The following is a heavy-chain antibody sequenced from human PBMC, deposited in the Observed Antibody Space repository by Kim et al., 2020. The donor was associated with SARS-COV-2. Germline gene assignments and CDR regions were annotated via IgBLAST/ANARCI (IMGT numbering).Heavy chain of an antibody. CDR3: ARDKVWRFGELLYPNGMDV. CDR2: INAGNGNT. J-gene: IGHJ6*02. D-gene: IGHD3-10*01. Sequence: ASVKVSCKASGYTFTSYAMHWVRQAPGQRLEWMGWINAGNGNTKYSQKFQGRVTITRDTSASTAYMELSSLRSEDTAVYYCARDKVWRFGELLYPNGMDVWGQGTTVTVSS. CDR1: GYTFTSYA. V-gene: IGHV1-3*01.